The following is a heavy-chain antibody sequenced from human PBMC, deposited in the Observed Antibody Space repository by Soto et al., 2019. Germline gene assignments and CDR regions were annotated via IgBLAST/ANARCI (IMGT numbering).Heavy chain of an antibody. J-gene: IGHJ4*02. D-gene: IGHD6-19*01. Sequence: QITLKESGPTLVSPTQTLTLTCTFSGFSLSTGGLGVGWISQPPGKALEWLALIYWNDDKRYSPSLKARLTVTTDTSNNQVVLTMTNMDPVDTATYYCAHRPSGWYHFDYWGQGTLVTVSS. CDR1: GFSLSTGGLG. V-gene: IGHV2-5*01. CDR3: AHRPSGWYHFDY. CDR2: IYWNDDK.